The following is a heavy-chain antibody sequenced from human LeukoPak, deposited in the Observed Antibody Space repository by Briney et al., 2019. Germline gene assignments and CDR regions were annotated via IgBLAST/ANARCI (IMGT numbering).Heavy chain of an antibody. CDR3: ARVDILSYPFDY. CDR2: ISYDGRNK. J-gene: IGHJ4*02. V-gene: IGHV3-30*04. Sequence: GGSLRLSCAASGFTLSNYAMHWVRQAPGKGLEWVTLISYDGRNKYYADSVKGRFTISRDNAKNSLYLQMNSLRAEDTAVYYCARVDILSYPFDYWGQGTLVTVSS. D-gene: IGHD3-9*01. CDR1: GFTLSNYA.